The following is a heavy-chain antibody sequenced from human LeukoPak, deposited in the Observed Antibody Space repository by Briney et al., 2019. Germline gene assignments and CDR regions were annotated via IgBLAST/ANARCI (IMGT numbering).Heavy chain of an antibody. D-gene: IGHD6-19*01. CDR1: GVSMSSSSYY. Sequence: SETLSLTCTVSGVSMSSSSYYWAWIRQPPGKGLEWIGNIFYSGSTYYNPSLKSRVTISLDTSKNQFSLKLRSVTAADTAVYYCAKVKQWMVFLDYWGQGTLVSVSS. CDR2: IFYSGST. J-gene: IGHJ4*02. V-gene: IGHV4-39*07. CDR3: AKVKQWMVFLDY.